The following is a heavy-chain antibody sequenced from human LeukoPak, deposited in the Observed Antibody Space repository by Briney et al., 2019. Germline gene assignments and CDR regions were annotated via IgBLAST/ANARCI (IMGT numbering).Heavy chain of an antibody. CDR2: TYYRSKWFN. J-gene: IGHJ4*02. CDR1: GDSVSSNNAA. Sequence: SQTLSLTCALSGDSVSSNNAAWSWLRQSPSRGLEWLGRTYYRSKWFNEYAESVKSRITINPDTSDNQFSLQLSSVTPEDTAVYYCARARESLGLGFDFWGQGTLVTVSS. D-gene: IGHD1-26*01. CDR3: ARARESLGLGFDF. V-gene: IGHV6-1*01.